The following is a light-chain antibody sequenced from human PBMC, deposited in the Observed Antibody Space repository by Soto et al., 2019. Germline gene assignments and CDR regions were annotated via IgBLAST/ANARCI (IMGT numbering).Light chain of an antibody. J-gene: IGLJ2*01. CDR1: SSNIGNNY. CDR3: ATWDGSLPGEV. V-gene: IGLV1-51*01. Sequence: QSVLTQSPSVSAAPGQQVTISCSGSSSNIGNNYVSWYQQLPGTAPKLLIYDNNKRPSGIPDRFSGSKSGTSGTLDITGLQTGDEADYYCATWDGSLPGEVFGGGTKLDRP. CDR2: DNN.